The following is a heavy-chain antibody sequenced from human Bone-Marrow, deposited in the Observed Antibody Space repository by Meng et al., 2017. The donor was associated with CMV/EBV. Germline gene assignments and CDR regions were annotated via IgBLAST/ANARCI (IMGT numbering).Heavy chain of an antibody. D-gene: IGHD2-2*01. CDR2: INHSGST. J-gene: IGHJ6*02. V-gene: IGHV4-39*07. CDR3: ARGDSYQLLSSYYYYGMDV. Sequence: SETLSLTCTVSGCSISSSSYYWSWIRQPPGKGLEWIGEINHSGSTNSNPSPKSRVTISVDTSKNQFSLKLSSVTAADTAVYYCARGDSYQLLSSYYYYGMDVWGQGTTVTVSS. CDR1: GCSISSSSYY.